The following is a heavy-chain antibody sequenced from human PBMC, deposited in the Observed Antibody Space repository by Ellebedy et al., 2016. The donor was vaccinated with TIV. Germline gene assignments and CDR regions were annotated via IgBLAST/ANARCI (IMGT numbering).Heavy chain of an antibody. V-gene: IGHV4-61*01. D-gene: IGHD3-3*01. CDR1: GGSVSSASFY. CDR3: ARFTNLEAFDI. Sequence: SETLSLXXSVSGGSVSSASFYWSWIRQPPGKGLEWIGYIHSSGITNYNPSLKSRVITSLHTSKNQFSLKVTSVTAADTAVYYCARFTNLEAFDIWGQGTVVTVSS. CDR2: IHSSGIT. J-gene: IGHJ3*02.